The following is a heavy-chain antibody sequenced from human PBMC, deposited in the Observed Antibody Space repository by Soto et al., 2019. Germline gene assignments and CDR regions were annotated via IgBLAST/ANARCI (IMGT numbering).Heavy chain of an antibody. V-gene: IGHV1-3*01. CDR3: AIYFFPKSGGRENPFYI. CDR1: GYTFTRYS. CDR2: INAGNGNT. D-gene: IGHD2-15*01. J-gene: IGHJ3*02. Sequence: GASVKVSCKASGYTFTRYSMHWVRQAPGQRLEWMGWINAGNGNTKYSQKFQGRVTITRDTSASTAYMELSSLRSEDTAVYYCAIYFFPKSGGRENPFYICGQGTMV.